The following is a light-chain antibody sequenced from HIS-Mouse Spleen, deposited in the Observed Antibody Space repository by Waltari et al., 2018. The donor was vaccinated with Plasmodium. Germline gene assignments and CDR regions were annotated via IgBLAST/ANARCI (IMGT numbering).Light chain of an antibody. V-gene: IGLV2-8*01. CDR1: SSDVGGYHY. CDR3: SSYAGSNNLV. Sequence: QSALTQPPSASGSPGQSVTISGTGTSSDVGGYHYVSWYQQHPGQAPKLMIYEVSQRPSGVPVRFSGSKSGNTASLTVSGLQAEDEADYYCSSYAGSNNLVFGGGTKLTVL. CDR2: EVS. J-gene: IGLJ2*01.